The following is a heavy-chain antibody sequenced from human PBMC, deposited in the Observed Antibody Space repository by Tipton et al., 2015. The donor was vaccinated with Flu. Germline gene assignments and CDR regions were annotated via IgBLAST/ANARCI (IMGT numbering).Heavy chain of an antibody. D-gene: IGHD5-18*01. Sequence: TLSLTCAVYGGSFSGYYWSWIRQPPGKGLEWIGEINHSGSTNYNPSLKSRVTISVDTSKNQFSLKLSSVTAADTAVYYCARAPNRGHSYGTRFDYWGQGTLVTVSS. CDR1: GGSFSGYY. V-gene: IGHV4-34*01. CDR2: INHSGST. CDR3: ARAPNRGHSYGTRFDY. J-gene: IGHJ4*02.